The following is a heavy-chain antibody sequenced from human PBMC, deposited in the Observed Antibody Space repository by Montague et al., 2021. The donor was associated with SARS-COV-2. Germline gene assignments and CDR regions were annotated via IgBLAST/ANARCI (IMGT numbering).Heavy chain of an antibody. CDR2: ISTSGNT. V-gene: IGHV4-61*02. CDR3: SRDTEVEIRTYSYYKMDV. D-gene: IGHD2-21*01. CDR1: GGSVNSGNYY. Sequence: TLSLTCTVSGGSVNSGNYYWSWIRQPAGKRLEWMGRISTSGNTNYNLSLKSRLSILGDTSKNQFSLNLRSVTAADTAVYYCSRDTEVEIRTYSYYKMDVWGLGTTVTVSS. J-gene: IGHJ6*02.